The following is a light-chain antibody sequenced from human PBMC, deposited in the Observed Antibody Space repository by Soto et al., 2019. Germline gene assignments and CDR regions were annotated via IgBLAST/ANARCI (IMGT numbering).Light chain of an antibody. Sequence: QTVVTQEPSFSVSPGGTVTLTCGLSSGSVSTNYHPSWYQQTPGQAPRTLIYSTNTRSSGVPDRFSGSILGNKAALTITGAQADDESDYCCVLYMGSGTWVFGGGTKLTVL. J-gene: IGLJ3*02. CDR1: SGSVSTNYH. V-gene: IGLV8-61*01. CDR2: STN. CDR3: VLYMGSGTWV.